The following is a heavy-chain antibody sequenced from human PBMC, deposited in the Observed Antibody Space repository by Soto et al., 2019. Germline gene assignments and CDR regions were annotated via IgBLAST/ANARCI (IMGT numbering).Heavy chain of an antibody. J-gene: IGHJ5*02. CDR3: ARLEEVVPAAENWFDP. D-gene: IGHD2-2*01. Sequence: PSETLSLTCTVSGGSLSSYYLSLIPQPPGKGLEWIGYIYYSGSTNYNPSLKSRVTISVDTSKNQFSLKLSSVTAADTAVYYCARLEEVVPAAENWFDPWGQGTLVTVSS. CDR1: GGSLSSYY. CDR2: IYYSGST. V-gene: IGHV4-59*08.